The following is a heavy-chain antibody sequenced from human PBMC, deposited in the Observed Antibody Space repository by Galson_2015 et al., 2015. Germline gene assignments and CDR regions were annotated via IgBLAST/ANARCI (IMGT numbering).Heavy chain of an antibody. CDR3: APGLSAYYDSSGRRPYYFDY. J-gene: IGHJ4*02. V-gene: IGHV3-48*01. CDR1: GFTFSSYR. CDR2: ISSSSTI. D-gene: IGHD3-22*01. Sequence: SLRLSCAASGFTFSSYRMNWVRQAPGKGLEWVSYISSSSTIYYADSVKGRFTISRDNSKNTLYLQMNSLRAEDTAVYYCAPGLSAYYDSSGRRPYYFDYWGQGTLVTVSS.